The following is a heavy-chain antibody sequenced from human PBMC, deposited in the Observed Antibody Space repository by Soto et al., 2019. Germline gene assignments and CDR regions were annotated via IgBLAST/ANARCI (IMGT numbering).Heavy chain of an antibody. V-gene: IGHV6-1*01. CDR3: TIDTFGGRDS. D-gene: IGHD2-15*01. CDR2: TYYRSKWNS. CDR1: GDSVSSNSAL. Sequence: SQTLSLTCAISGDSVSSNSALWNWIRQSPSRGLEWLGRTYYRSKWNSDYAVSVKSRIAINADTSKNVFSLQLNSLRAEDTAVYYCTIDTFGGRDSWGQGTLVTVSS. J-gene: IGHJ4*02.